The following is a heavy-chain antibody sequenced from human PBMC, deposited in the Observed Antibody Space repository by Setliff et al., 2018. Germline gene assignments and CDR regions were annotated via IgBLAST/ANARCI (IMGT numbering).Heavy chain of an antibody. Sequence: SETLSLTCTVSGDSISSGYYYWGWIRQPPGKGLEWIGRISYSGNPYYNPPLKSRVTISVDTSKNHFSLRLSSVTAADTAVYYCARAISGWYSAHYYYMDVWGKGTTVTVSS. CDR3: ARAISGWYSAHYYYMDV. D-gene: IGHD6-19*01. CDR1: GDSISSGYYY. V-gene: IGHV4-39*07. J-gene: IGHJ6*03. CDR2: ISYSGNP.